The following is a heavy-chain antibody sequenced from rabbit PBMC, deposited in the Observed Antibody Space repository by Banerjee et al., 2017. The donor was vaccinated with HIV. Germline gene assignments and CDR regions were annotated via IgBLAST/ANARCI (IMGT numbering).Heavy chain of an antibody. V-gene: IGHV1S45*01. CDR1: GFDLSSYYY. CDR3: ARWTSSDCLDL. Sequence: QEQLEESGGGLVKPEGSLTLTCKASGFDLSSYYYMCWVRQAPGKGLEWIGCIATLSSSTWYASWAKGRFTISKTSSTTVTLQMTSLTGADTATYFCARWTSSDCLDLWGQGTLVTVS. CDR2: IATLSSST. J-gene: IGHJ3*01. D-gene: IGHD1-1*01.